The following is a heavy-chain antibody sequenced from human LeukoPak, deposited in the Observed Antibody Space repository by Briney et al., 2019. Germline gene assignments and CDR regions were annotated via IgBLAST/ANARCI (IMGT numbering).Heavy chain of an antibody. CDR1: GGSISSGSYY. D-gene: IGHD3-3*01. CDR3: ARMGGDFWSGYLGEGYYYYMDV. CDR2: IYTSGST. J-gene: IGHJ6*03. V-gene: IGHV4-61*02. Sequence: SQTLSLTCTVSGGSISSGSYYWSWIRQPAGKGLEWIGRIYTSGSTNYNPSLKSRVTISVDTSKNQFSLKLSSVTAADTAVYYCARMGGDFWSGYLGEGYYYYMDVWGKGTTVTVSS.